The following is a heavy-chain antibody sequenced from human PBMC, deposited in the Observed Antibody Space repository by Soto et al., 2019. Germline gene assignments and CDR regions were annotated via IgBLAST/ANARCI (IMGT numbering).Heavy chain of an antibody. CDR3: ARGQTGGGWGYYFDY. CDR1: GGTFSSYA. V-gene: IGHV1-69*12. CDR2: IIPIFGTA. Sequence: QVQLVQSGAEVKKPGSSVKVSCKASGGTFSSYAIDWVRQAPGQGLEWMGGIIPIFGTAAYAQKFHGRVTVTADESTGTAYMELSSLRSEDTAVYYCARGQTGGGWGYYFDYWGQGTLVTVSS. D-gene: IGHD3-16*01. J-gene: IGHJ4*02.